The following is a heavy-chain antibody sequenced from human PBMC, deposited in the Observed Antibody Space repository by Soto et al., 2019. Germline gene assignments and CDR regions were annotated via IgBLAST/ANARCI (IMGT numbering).Heavy chain of an antibody. CDR3: ARDYKRENCGSVRCNSLDV. CDR2: IKQDGSEK. CDR1: GFTFSSYW. D-gene: IGHD2-21*01. Sequence: AGGSLRLSCAASGFTFSSYWMSWVRQAPGKGLEWVANIKQDGSEKYYVDSVKGRFTISRDNAKNSLYLQMNSLRAEDTAVYYCARDYKRENCGSVRCNSLDVWGQGTTVTVS. J-gene: IGHJ6*02. V-gene: IGHV3-7*03.